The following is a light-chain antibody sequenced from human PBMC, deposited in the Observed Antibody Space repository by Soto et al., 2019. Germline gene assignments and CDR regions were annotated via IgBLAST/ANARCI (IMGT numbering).Light chain of an antibody. CDR3: QQYNNWPLT. V-gene: IGKV3-15*01. Sequence: EIVLTQSPGTLSLSPGARDPLSCRASQSVSSNLAWYQQKPGQGPRLLIYGASTRATGIPARFSGSGSGTEFTLTISSLQSEDFAVYYCQQYNNWPLTFGGGTKVDIK. J-gene: IGKJ4*01. CDR1: QSVSSN. CDR2: GAS.